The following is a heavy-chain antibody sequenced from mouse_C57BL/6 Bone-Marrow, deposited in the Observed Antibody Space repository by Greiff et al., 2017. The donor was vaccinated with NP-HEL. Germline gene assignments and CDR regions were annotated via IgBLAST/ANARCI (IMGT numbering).Heavy chain of an antibody. V-gene: IGHV1-64*01. CDR3: ARYGNYVWYFDV. Sequence: QVQLQQPGAELVKPGASVKLSCKASGYTFTGYWMHWVKQRPGQGLEWIGMIHPNSGSTNYNEKFKSKATLTVNKSSSTAYMQLSSLTSEDSAVYYCARYGNYVWYFDVWGTGTTVTVSS. CDR2: IHPNSGST. J-gene: IGHJ1*03. CDR1: GYTFTGYW. D-gene: IGHD2-1*01.